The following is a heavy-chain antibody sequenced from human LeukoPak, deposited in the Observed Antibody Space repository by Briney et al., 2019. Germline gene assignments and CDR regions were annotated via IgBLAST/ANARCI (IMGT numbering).Heavy chain of an antibody. J-gene: IGHJ4*02. CDR1: GFTFDDYG. Sequence: GGSLRLSCAASGFTFDDYGMSWVRQAPGKGLEWISGVNWNGGSTGYADSMKGRFTISRDNSKNTLYLQMNSLRAEDTAVYYCAKRTYDSSGDNFDYWGQGTLVTVSS. CDR3: AKRTYDSSGDNFDY. D-gene: IGHD3-22*01. V-gene: IGHV3-20*04. CDR2: VNWNGGST.